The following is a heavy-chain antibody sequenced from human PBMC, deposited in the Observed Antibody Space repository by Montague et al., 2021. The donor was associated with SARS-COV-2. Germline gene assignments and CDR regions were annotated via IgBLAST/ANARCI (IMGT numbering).Heavy chain of an antibody. V-gene: IGHV4-39*07. CDR2: IYYSGST. D-gene: IGHD2-2*02. J-gene: IGHJ6*02. CDR3: VRDPSRQPLLYPIGDYYYGMDV. CDR1: GGSISSSSYY. Sequence: SETLSLTCTVSGGSISSSSYYWGWIRQAPGKGLEWIGSIYYSGSTYYNPSLKSRVTISVDTSKNQSSLKLSSVTAADTAVYYCVRDPSRQPLLYPIGDYYYGMDVWGQGTTVTVSS.